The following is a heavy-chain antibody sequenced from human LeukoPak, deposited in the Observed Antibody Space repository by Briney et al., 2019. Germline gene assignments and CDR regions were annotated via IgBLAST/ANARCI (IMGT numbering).Heavy chain of an antibody. CDR2: IITILGIA. J-gene: IGHJ4*02. Sequence: ASVKVSCKASGCTFSSYAISWVRQAPGQGLEWMGRIITILGIANYAQKFQGRVTITADKSTSTAYLELSSLRSEDTAVYYCAYCGGDCYSVDYWGQGTLVTVSS. CDR1: GCTFSSYA. CDR3: AYCGGDCYSVDY. D-gene: IGHD2-21*02. V-gene: IGHV1-69*04.